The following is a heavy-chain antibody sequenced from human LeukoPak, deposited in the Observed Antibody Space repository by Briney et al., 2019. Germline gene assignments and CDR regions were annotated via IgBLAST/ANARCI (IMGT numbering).Heavy chain of an antibody. V-gene: IGHV3-7*04. CDR1: GFTFSSYW. Sequence: GGSLRLSCAASGFTFSSYWMSWVRQAPGKGLEWVANIKQDGSEKYYVDSVKGRFTISRDNAKNSLYLQMNSLRAEVTAVYYCARDLPLYCSGGSCYSAYWGQGTLVTVSS. CDR2: IKQDGSEK. D-gene: IGHD2-15*01. CDR3: ARDLPLYCSGGSCYSAY. J-gene: IGHJ4*02.